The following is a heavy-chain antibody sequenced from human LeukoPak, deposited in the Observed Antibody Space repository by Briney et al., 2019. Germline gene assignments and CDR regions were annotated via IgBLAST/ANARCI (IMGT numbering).Heavy chain of an antibody. D-gene: IGHD6-6*01. Sequence: SETLSLTCAVYGGSLSGDYLSWIRQPPGKGLEWIGEINNSGSISYNPSLTSRGTISVGTSKNKFSLTVTSVTAADTGVYYCATGDVAARLGHWGQGTLVTVPS. CDR3: ATGDVAARLGH. CDR1: GGSLSGDY. V-gene: IGHV4-34*01. CDR2: INNSGSI. J-gene: IGHJ5*02.